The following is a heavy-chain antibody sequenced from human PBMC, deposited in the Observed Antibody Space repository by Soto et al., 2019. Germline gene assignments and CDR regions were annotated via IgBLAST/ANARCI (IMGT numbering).Heavy chain of an antibody. CDR1: GGSISSSNW. CDR2: IYHSGST. CDR3: ARDPIVATIDTYFDY. D-gene: IGHD5-12*01. V-gene: IGHV4-4*02. Sequence: QVQLQESGPGLVKPSGTLSLTCAVSGGSISSSNWWSWVRQPPGKGLEWIGEIYHSGSTNYNPSLKSRVTISVDKSKIQFSMKLSSVTAADTAVYYCARDPIVATIDTYFDYWGQGTLVTVSS. J-gene: IGHJ4*02.